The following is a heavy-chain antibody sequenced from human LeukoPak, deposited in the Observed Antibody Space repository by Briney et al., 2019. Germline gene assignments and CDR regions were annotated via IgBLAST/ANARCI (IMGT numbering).Heavy chain of an antibody. CDR1: GFTVSSNY. V-gene: IGHV3-53*01. CDR3: AKDGGLWVSAHWGDS. D-gene: IGHD7-27*01. CDR2: IYSGGST. Sequence: GGSLRLSCADSGFTVSSNYMSWVRQAPGKGLEWVSVIYSGGSTYYADSVKGRFTVSRDDSKNTLYLQMNSLRAEDTAVYYCAKDGGLWVSAHWGDSWGRGTLVTVSS. J-gene: IGHJ4*02.